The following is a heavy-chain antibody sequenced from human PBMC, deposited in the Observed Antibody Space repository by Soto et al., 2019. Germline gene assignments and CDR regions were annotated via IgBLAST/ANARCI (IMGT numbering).Heavy chain of an antibody. V-gene: IGHV3-64*01. CDR3: ERDGLRQYAFAI. J-gene: IGHJ3*02. Sequence: QPGGSLRLACAASVFTFSSYAMHWVRQAPGKGLEYVSAISSNGGSTYYANSVKGRFTISRDNSKNTLYLQMGSLRAEDMAVYYCERDGLRQYAFAIWGERTIVTVPS. CDR1: VFTFSSYA. D-gene: IGHD5-12*01. CDR2: ISSNGGST.